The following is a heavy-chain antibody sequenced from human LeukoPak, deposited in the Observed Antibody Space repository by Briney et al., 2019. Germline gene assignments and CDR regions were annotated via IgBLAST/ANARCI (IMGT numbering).Heavy chain of an antibody. D-gene: IGHD5-12*01. V-gene: IGHV4-31*03. CDR3: ARDSTDSGYDFSNRWFDP. CDR2: IYYSGST. CDR1: GGFISSGGYY. Sequence: PSQTLSLTCTVSGGFISSGGYYWSWIRQHPGKGLEWIGYIYYSGSTYYNPSLKSRVTISVDTSKNQFSLKLSSVTAADTAVYYCARDSTDSGYDFSNRWFDPWGQGTLVTVSS. J-gene: IGHJ5*02.